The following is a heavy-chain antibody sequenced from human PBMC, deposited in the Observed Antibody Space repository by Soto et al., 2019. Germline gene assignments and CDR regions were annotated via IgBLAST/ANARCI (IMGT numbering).Heavy chain of an antibody. CDR2: IYYSGST. CDR3: ARDYRILIRGFGYYHCMDV. V-gene: IGHV4-31*03. CDR1: GGSISSGGYY. J-gene: IGHJ6*02. D-gene: IGHD3-10*01. Sequence: SETLSLTCTVSGGSISSGGYYWSWIRQHPGKGLEWIGYIYYSGSTYYNPSLKSRVTISVDTSKNQFSLKLSSVTAADTAVYYCARDYRILIRGFGYYHCMDVWGQGTTV.